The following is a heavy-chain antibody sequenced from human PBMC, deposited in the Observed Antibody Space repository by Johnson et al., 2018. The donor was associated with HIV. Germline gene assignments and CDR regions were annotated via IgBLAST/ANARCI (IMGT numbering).Heavy chain of an antibody. D-gene: IGHD3-16*02. CDR1: GFTFDDYT. CDR2: ISWDGGST. CDR3: AKGSLVGPNDAFDI. J-gene: IGHJ3*02. V-gene: IGHV3-43*01. Sequence: QLVESGGVVVQPGGSLRLSCAASGFTFDDYTMHWVRQAPGKGLEWVSLISWDGGSTYYAYSVKGRFTISRDNSKNSLYLQMNSLRTEDTALYYCAKGSLVGPNDAFDIWCQGTMVTVSS.